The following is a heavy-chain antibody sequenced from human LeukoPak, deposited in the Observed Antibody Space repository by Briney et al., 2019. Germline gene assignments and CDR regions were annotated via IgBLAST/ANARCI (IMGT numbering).Heavy chain of an antibody. Sequence: SETLSLTCTVSGGSISSSSYYWGWIRQPPGTGLEWIGSIYSSGSTYYNPSLKSRVTISVDTSKNQFSLQLSSVPAADPSLYSWAKHPVITGIFDYWGQGTLVTVSS. CDR2: IYSSGST. D-gene: IGHD3-22*01. J-gene: IGHJ4*02. CDR1: GGSISSSSYY. V-gene: IGHV4-39*01. CDR3: AKHPVITGIFDY.